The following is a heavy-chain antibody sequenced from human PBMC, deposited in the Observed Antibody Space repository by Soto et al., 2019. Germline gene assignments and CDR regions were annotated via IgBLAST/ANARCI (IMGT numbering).Heavy chain of an antibody. CDR1: GGSFSGSY. CDR2: INLTGRA. V-gene: IGHV4-34*01. CDR3: ARYRAVNGAFDY. Sequence: QVQLQQWGAGLLKPSETLSLTCGVSGGSFSGSYWNWIRQPPGKGLEWIGEINLTGRASYSPSLRSRVTISIDASRNQFSLNVDSVTAADTAVYYCARYRAVNGAFDYWGQGSLVTVSP. J-gene: IGHJ4*02. D-gene: IGHD1-26*01.